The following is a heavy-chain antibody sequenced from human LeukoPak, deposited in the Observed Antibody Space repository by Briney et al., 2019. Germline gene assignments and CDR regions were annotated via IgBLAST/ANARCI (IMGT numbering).Heavy chain of an antibody. CDR1: GFTFSSYS. CDR2: ISRSSSYI. D-gene: IGHD6-13*01. CDR3: AKVASSISWFPFDY. J-gene: IGHJ4*02. V-gene: IGHV3-21*04. Sequence: KPGGSLRLSCAASGFTFSSYSMNWVRQAPGKGLEWASSISRSSSYIYYADSVRGRFTISRDNSRNSLYLQMNSLRAEDTAIYYCAKVASSISWFPFDYWGQGTLVTVSS.